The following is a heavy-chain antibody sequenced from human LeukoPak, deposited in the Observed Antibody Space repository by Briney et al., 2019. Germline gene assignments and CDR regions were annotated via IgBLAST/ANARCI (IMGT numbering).Heavy chain of an antibody. CDR3: ARGVETGWFDP. CDR2: INSDGSST. V-gene: IGHV3-74*01. CDR1: GFTFSSYG. Sequence: GGSLRLSCAASGFTFSSYGMHWVRQAPGKGLVWVSRINSDGSSTSYADSVKGRFTISRDNAKNTLYLQMNSLRAEDTAVYYCARGVETGWFDPWGQGTLVTVSS. J-gene: IGHJ5*02.